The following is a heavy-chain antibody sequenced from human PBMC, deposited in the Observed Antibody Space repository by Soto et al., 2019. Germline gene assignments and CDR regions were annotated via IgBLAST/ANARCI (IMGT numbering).Heavy chain of an antibody. CDR2: IIPIFGTA. Sequence: QVQLVQSGAEVKKPGSSVKVSCKASGGTFSSYAISWVRQAPGQGLEWMGGIIPIFGTANYAQKFQGRVTITADEYTSTAYLELSSLRSEDTAVYYCASRIAAPRGGVDYYYYGMDVWGQGTTVTVSS. CDR3: ASRIAAPRGGVDYYYYGMDV. D-gene: IGHD6-6*01. V-gene: IGHV1-69*12. CDR1: GGTFSSYA. J-gene: IGHJ6*02.